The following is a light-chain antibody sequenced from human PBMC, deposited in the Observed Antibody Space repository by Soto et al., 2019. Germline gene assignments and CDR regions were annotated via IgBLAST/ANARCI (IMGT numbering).Light chain of an antibody. CDR1: SSDVGGYNY. CDR2: EVS. CDR3: TSYTSSSTLV. Sequence: QSALTQPASVSGSPGQSITISCTGTSSDVGGYNYVSWYQQYPGKVPKLLIYEVSNRPSGVSSRFSGSKSGDTASLTISGLQPEDEADYYCTSYTSSSTLVFGTGTKLT. J-gene: IGLJ1*01. V-gene: IGLV2-14*01.